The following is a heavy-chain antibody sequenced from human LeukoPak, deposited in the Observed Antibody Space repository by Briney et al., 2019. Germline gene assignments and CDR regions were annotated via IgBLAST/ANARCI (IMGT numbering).Heavy chain of an antibody. CDR2: IRYDGSNK. CDR3: AKDLSSYSSSWYNLDY. V-gene: IGHV3-30*02. Sequence: GGSLRLSCAASGFTFSSYGMHWVRQAPGKGLEWVAFIRYDGSNKYYADSVKGRFTISRDNSKNTLYLQMNSLRAEDTAVYYCAKDLSSYSSSWYNLDYWGQGTLVTAPS. J-gene: IGHJ4*02. CDR1: GFTFSSYG. D-gene: IGHD6-13*01.